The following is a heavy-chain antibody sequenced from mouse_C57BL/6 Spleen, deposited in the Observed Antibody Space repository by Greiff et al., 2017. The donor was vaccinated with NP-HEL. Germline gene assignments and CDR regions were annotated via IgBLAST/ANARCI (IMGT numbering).Heavy chain of an antibody. J-gene: IGHJ2*01. CDR1: GYTFTDHT. CDR2: IYPRDGST. D-gene: IGHD1-1*01. V-gene: IGHV1-78*01. Sequence: VQLQQSDAELVKPGASVKISCKVSGYTFTDHTIHWMKQRPEQGLDWIGYIYPRDGSTKYNEKFKGKAKLTADKSSSTAYMQLNSLTSEDSAVYFCARCYYYGSHYFDYWGQGTTLTVSS. CDR3: ARCYYYGSHYFDY.